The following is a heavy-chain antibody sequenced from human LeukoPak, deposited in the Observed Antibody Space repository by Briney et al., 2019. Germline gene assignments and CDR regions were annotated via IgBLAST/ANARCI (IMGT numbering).Heavy chain of an antibody. CDR2: IYYSGST. V-gene: IGHV4-59*01. CDR1: GGSISSYC. J-gene: IGHJ6*03. Sequence: SETLSLTCTVSGGSISSYCWSWIRQPPGKGLEWIGYIYYSGSTNYNPSLKSRVTISIDTSKNQFSLKLTSVTAADTAAYYCARTIAARRGYYYYYMDVWGKGTTVTVSS. D-gene: IGHD6-6*01. CDR3: ARTIAARRGYYYYYMDV.